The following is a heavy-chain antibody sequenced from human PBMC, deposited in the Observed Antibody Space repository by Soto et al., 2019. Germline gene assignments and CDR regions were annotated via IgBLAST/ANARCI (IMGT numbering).Heavy chain of an antibody. V-gene: IGHV1-69*06. CDR1: GGTFSSYA. Sequence: SVKVSCKASGGTFSSYAISWVRQAPGQGLEWMGGIIPIFGTANYAQKFQGRVTITADKSTSTAYMELSSLRSEDTAVYYCARKYGSGKRAFDIWGQGTMVTVSS. J-gene: IGHJ3*02. D-gene: IGHD3-10*01. CDR2: IIPIFGTA. CDR3: ARKYGSGKRAFDI.